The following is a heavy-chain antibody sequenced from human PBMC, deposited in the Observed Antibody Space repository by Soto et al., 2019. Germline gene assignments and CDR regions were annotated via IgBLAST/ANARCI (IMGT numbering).Heavy chain of an antibody. CDR2: IYYSGST. D-gene: IGHD6-13*01. CDR1: GGSISSGGYY. J-gene: IGHJ6*02. V-gene: IGHV4-31*03. Sequence: SETLSLTCTVSGGSISSGGYYWTWIRQHPGKGLEWIGHIYYSGSTYYNPSLKSRVTISVDKSKNQFSLKLSSVTAADTAVYYCARDRGGDSSSWYLYYYYGMDVWGQGTTVTVS. CDR3: ARDRGGDSSSWYLYYYYGMDV.